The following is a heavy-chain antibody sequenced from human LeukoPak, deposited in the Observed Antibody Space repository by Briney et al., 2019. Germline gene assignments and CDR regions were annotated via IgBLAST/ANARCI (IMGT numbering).Heavy chain of an antibody. CDR1: GFTFSSHW. CDR3: ARLLGMVTTYDI. CDR2: IKQDGSEK. D-gene: IGHD5-24*01. J-gene: IGHJ3*02. V-gene: IGHV3-7*04. Sequence: GGSLRLSCAGSGFTFSSHWMSWVRQAPGKGLQWVASIKQDGSEKHYVDSVRGRFTISGDNAENSLYLQMNSLRAEDTAVYYCARLLGMVTTYDIWGQGTMVTVSS.